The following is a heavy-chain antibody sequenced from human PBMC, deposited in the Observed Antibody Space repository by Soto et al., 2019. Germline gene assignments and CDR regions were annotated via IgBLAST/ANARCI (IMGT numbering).Heavy chain of an antibody. CDR1: GFTFSSYS. CDR2: ISSSSSYI. J-gene: IGHJ4*02. Sequence: EVQLVESGGGLVKPGGSLRLSCAASGFTFSSYSMNWVRQAPGKGLEWVSSISSSSSYIYYAGSVKGRFTNSRDNAKNSLYLQLNSLRAEDTAVYYCATYHGSGRYVDYWGQGTLVTVSS. D-gene: IGHD3-10*01. CDR3: ATYHGSGRYVDY. V-gene: IGHV3-21*01.